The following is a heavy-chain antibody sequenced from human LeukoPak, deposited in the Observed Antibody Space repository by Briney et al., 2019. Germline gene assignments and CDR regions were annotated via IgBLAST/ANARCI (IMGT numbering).Heavy chain of an antibody. J-gene: IGHJ6*02. CDR3: AKSRAHDYRAGISDYGMDV. V-gene: IGHV3-30*18. D-gene: IGHD4-11*01. Sequence: PGRSLRLSWAASGFTFSSYGMHWVRQAPGKGLEWVAVISYDGSNKYYADSVKGRFTISRDNSKNTLYLQMNSLRAEDTAVYYCAKSRAHDYRAGISDYGMDVWGQGTTVTVSS. CDR1: GFTFSSYG. CDR2: ISYDGSNK.